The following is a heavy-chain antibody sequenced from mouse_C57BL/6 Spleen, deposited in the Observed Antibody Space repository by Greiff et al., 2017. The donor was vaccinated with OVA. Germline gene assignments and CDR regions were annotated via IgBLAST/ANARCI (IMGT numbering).Heavy chain of an antibody. CDR1: GYTFTSYG. Sequence: QVHVKQSGAELARPGASVKLSCKASGYTFTSYGISWVKQRTGQGLEWIGEIYPRSGNTYYNEKFKGKATLTADKSSSTAYMELRSLTSEDSAVYFCARSEGNYDAMDYWGQGTSVTVSS. D-gene: IGHD2-1*01. CDR3: ARSEGNYDAMDY. CDR2: IYPRSGNT. J-gene: IGHJ4*01. V-gene: IGHV1-81*01.